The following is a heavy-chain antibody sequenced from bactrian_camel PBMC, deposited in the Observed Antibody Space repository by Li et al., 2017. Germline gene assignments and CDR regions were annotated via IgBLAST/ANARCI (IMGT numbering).Heavy chain of an antibody. J-gene: IGHJ4*01. Sequence: VQLVESGGGLVHPGGSLRLSCVASGFNFPNTGMTWVRQAPGKGLEWVASIHSTGSQAYYETFAKDRFTITRNNAKSTLYLQLNDLRTEDTAMYYCAIRNWYWGQGTQVTVS. V-gene: IGHV3S31*01. CDR3: AIRNWY. CDR1: GFNFPNTG. CDR2: IHSTGSQA. D-gene: IGHD7*01.